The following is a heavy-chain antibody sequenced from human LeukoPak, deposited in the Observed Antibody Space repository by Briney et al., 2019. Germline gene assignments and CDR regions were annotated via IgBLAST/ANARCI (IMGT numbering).Heavy chain of an antibody. CDR3: AKGAERYCSGGSCLYYYYGMDV. J-gene: IGHJ6*02. CDR2: ISGSGGST. Sequence: GGSLRLSCAASGFTFSSYAMNWVRQAPGKGLEWVSTISGSGGSTNYADSVKGRFTISRDNSKNTLYLQMNSLRAEDTAVYYCAKGAERYCSGGSCLYYYYGMDVWGQGTTVTVSS. V-gene: IGHV3-23*01. CDR1: GFTFSSYA. D-gene: IGHD2-15*01.